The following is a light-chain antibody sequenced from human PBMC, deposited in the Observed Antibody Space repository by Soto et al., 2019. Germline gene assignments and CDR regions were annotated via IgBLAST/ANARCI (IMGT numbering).Light chain of an antibody. J-gene: IGKJ5*01. CDR1: QSVSTY. CDR2: DAS. CDR3: QQRRSWPPTIT. V-gene: IGKV3-11*01. Sequence: EVVLTQSPATLSLSPGERATLSCSASQSVSTYLAWYQQRPGQAPRLLIYDASYRATDIPPRFSGSGSGTDFTLTISSLEPEDFAVYYCQQRRSWPPTITFGQGTRLEIK.